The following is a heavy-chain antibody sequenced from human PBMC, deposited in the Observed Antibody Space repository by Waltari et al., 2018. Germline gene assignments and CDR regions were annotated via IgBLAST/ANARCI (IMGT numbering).Heavy chain of an antibody. D-gene: IGHD6-13*01. Sequence: VQLVQSGAEVKRPGASLKVSCKASGYTFTSYAMHWVGQVPGQGLDWMGWINAGSGDTKYSQKFQARVTITRDTSASTAYMELSSLTSEDTAVYYCARVKGYSSNWYYFDYWGQGTLVTVSA. CDR1: GYTFTSYA. V-gene: IGHV1-3*01. CDR2: INAGSGDT. J-gene: IGHJ4*02. CDR3: ARVKGYSSNWYYFDY.